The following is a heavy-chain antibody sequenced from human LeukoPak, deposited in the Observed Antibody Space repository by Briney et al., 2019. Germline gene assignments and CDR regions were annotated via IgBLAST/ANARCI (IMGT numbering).Heavy chain of an antibody. CDR3: AAADSSGWFFDY. J-gene: IGHJ4*02. D-gene: IGHD6-19*01. V-gene: IGHV1-58*02. CDR1: GFTFTSSA. CDR2: IVVGSGNT. Sequence: GASVKVSCKASGFTFTSSAMQWVRQARGQRLEWIGWIVVGSGNTNYAQKFQERVTITRDMSTSTAYMELSSLRSEDTAVYYCAAADSSGWFFDYWGQGTLVTVSS.